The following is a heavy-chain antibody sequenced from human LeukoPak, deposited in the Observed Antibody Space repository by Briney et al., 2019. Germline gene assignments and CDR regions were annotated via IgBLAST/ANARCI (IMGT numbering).Heavy chain of an antibody. CDR2: IYYSGST. Sequence: SEALSLTCTVSGGSISSSSYYWGWIRQPPGKGLEWIGSIYYSGSTYYNPSLKSRVTISVDTSKNQFSLKLSSVTAADTAVYYCARFCSSTSCYGSSFDYWGQGTLVTVSS. CDR3: ARFCSSTSCYGSSFDY. J-gene: IGHJ4*02. CDR1: GGSISSSSYY. D-gene: IGHD2-2*01. V-gene: IGHV4-39*07.